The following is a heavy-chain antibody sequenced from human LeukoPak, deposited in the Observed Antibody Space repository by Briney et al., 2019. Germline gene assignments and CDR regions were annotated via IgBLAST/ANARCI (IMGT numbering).Heavy chain of an antibody. V-gene: IGHV3-23*01. CDR2: ISGSGGST. CDR3: ARDRDYDDAFDI. J-gene: IGHJ3*02. D-gene: IGHD3-16*01. Sequence: GGSLRLSCAASGFTFSSYAMSWVRQAPGRGLEWVSAISGSGGSTYYADSVKGRFTVSRDNSKNTLYLQMNSLRAEDTAVYYCARDRDYDDAFDIWGQGTMVTVSS. CDR1: GFTFSSYA.